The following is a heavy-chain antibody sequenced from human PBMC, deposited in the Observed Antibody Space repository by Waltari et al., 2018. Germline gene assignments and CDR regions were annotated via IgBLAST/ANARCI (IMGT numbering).Heavy chain of an antibody. D-gene: IGHD1-26*01. Sequence: QVQLVQSGAEVKKPGSSVKVSCKASGGTFSSYAISWVRQAPGQGLEWMGGIIPILGIANYAQKFQGRVTITADESTSTAYMELSSLRSEDTAVYYCAGGGGIVGATRRYYFDYWGQGTLVTVSS. CDR2: IIPILGIA. V-gene: IGHV1-69*04. J-gene: IGHJ4*02. CDR1: GGTFSSYA. CDR3: AGGGGIVGATRRYYFDY.